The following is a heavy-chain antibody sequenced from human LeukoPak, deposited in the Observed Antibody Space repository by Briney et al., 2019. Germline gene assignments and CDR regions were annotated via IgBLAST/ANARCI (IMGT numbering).Heavy chain of an antibody. V-gene: IGHV1-8*03. J-gene: IGHJ4*02. Sequence: ASVKVSCKASGYTFTSYDINWVRQATGQGLERMGWMNPNSGNTGYAQKFQGRVTITRNTSISTAYMELSSLRSEDTAVYYCATEIWFGETSIDYWGQGTLVTVSS. CDR1: GYTFTSYD. CDR3: ATEIWFGETSIDY. D-gene: IGHD3-10*01. CDR2: MNPNSGNT.